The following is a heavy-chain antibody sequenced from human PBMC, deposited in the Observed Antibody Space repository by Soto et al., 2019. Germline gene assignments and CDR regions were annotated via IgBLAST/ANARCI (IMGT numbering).Heavy chain of an antibody. CDR3: ARDGRSGYCSGGSCYSNWFDP. J-gene: IGHJ5*02. CDR1: VGGFSGDL. D-gene: IGHD2-15*01. Sequence: SSVKRSCKTAVGGFSGDLGSWVIHAPGQGLEWMGRIIPILGIANYAQKFQGRVTITADKSTSTAYMELSSLRSEDTAVYYCARDGRSGYCSGGSCYSNWFDPWGQGTLVTVSS. V-gene: IGHV1-69*04. CDR2: IIPILGIA.